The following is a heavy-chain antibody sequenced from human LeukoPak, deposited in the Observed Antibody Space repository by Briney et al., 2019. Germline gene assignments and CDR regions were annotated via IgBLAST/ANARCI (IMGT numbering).Heavy chain of an antibody. CDR3: ARGLDSSSWRFDY. Sequence: GGSLRLSCAASGFTFSSYWMSWVRQAPGKGLEWVANIKQDGSEKYYVDSVKGRFTFSRDNAKNSLYLQMNSLRAEDTAVYYCARGLDSSSWRFDYWGQGTLVTVSS. J-gene: IGHJ4*02. CDR1: GFTFSSYW. D-gene: IGHD6-13*01. CDR2: IKQDGSEK. V-gene: IGHV3-7*01.